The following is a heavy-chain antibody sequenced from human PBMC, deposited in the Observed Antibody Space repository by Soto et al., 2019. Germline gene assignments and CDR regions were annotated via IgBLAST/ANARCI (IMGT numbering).Heavy chain of an antibody. CDR2: ISSSGSTI. D-gene: IGHD4-4*01. J-gene: IGHJ5*02. CDR1: GFTFSDYY. Sequence: PGGSLRLSCAASGFTFSDYYMSWIRQAPGKGLEWVSYISSSGSTIYYADSVKGRFTISRDNSKNTLYLDMNSLRAEDTAVYYCAKSLDIHYKNWFDPWGQGTLVTVS. CDR3: AKSLDIHYKNWFDP. V-gene: IGHV3-11*01.